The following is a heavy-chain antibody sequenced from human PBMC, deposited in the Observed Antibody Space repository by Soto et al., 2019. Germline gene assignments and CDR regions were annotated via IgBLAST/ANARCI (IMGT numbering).Heavy chain of an antibody. D-gene: IGHD3-16*01. CDR1: GGSISSSIYY. CDR2: IYYSGST. J-gene: IGHJ6*02. V-gene: IGHV4-39*01. CDR3: ARLERGRNSARGGSYGMDV. Sequence: PSETLSLTCTVSGGSISSSIYYWGWIGHPPGKGLEWIGSIYYSGSTYYNPSLKSRVTISVDTSKNQFSLKLSSVTAADTAVYYCARLERGRNSARGGSYGMDVWGQGTTVTVSS.